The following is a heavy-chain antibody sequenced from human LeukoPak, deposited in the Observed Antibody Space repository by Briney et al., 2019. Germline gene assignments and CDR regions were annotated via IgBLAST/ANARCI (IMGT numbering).Heavy chain of an antibody. D-gene: IGHD2-2*01. J-gene: IGHJ3*02. V-gene: IGHV3-21*01. CDR3: ASLSSTSLDDI. CDR2: ISSSSSYI. Sequence: PGGSLRLSCAASGFTSSSCSMNWVRQAPGKGLEWVSSISSSSSYIYYADSVKGRFTISRDNAKNSLYLQMNSLRAEDTAVYYCASLSSTSLDDIWGQGTMVTLSS. CDR1: GFTSSSCS.